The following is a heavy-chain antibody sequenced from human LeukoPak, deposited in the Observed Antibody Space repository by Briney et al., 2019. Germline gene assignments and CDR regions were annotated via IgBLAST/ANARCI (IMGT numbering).Heavy chain of an antibody. J-gene: IGHJ4*02. Sequence: PGRSLRLSCAASGFTFSSYGMHWVRQAPGKGLEWVAVIWYDGSNKYYADSVKGRFTISRDNSKNTLYLQMNSLRAEDTAVYYCASTRGSSWGRDYWGQGTLVTVSS. D-gene: IGHD6-13*01. CDR3: ASTRGSSWGRDY. CDR1: GFTFSSYG. CDR2: IWYDGSNK. V-gene: IGHV3-33*01.